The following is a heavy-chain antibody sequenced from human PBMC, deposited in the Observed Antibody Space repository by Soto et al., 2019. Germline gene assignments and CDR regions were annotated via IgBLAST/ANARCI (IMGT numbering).Heavy chain of an antibody. Sequence: GGSLRLSCTASGFTFGDYAMSWFRQAPGKGLEWVGFIRSKAYGGTTEYAASVKGRFTISRDDSKSIAYLQMNSLKTEDTAVYYCTRERRAARYLFDYWGQGTLVTVSS. CDR3: TRERRAARYLFDY. V-gene: IGHV3-49*03. CDR1: GFTFGDYA. J-gene: IGHJ4*02. CDR2: IRSKAYGGTT. D-gene: IGHD6-6*01.